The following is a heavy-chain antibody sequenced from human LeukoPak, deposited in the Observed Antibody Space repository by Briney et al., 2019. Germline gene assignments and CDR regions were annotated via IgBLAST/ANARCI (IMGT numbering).Heavy chain of an antibody. J-gene: IGHJ3*02. D-gene: IGHD3-10*01. V-gene: IGHV4-39*07. CDR3: ARDEYDGAGTTYPSI. CDR1: GGSISSSSYY. CDR2: IYYSGST. Sequence: TTSETLSLTCTVSGGSISSSSYYWGWIRQPPGKGLEWIGSIYYSGSTYYNPSLKSRVTISVDTSKNQFSLKLSSVTAADTAVYYCARDEYDGAGTTYPSIWGQGTMVTVSS.